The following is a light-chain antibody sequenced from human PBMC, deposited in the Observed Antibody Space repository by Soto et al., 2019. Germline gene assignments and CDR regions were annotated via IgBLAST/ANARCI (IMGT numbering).Light chain of an antibody. V-gene: IGKV2-28*01. Sequence: DIEMTQSPLSLSVTPGEPASISCRSSQSLLHSNGYNYLDWYLQKPGQSPQLLISSNSNRASGVPDRFSGSGSGTDFTLKISKVEAEDVGVYYCMQALLTPRTFGQGTKLEIK. CDR2: SNS. CDR3: MQALLTPRT. CDR1: QSLLHSNGYNY. J-gene: IGKJ2*01.